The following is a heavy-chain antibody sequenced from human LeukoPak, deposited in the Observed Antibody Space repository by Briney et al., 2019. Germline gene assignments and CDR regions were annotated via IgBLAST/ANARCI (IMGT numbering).Heavy chain of an antibody. J-gene: IGHJ4*02. V-gene: IGHV4-4*07. CDR3: ARGPATVTRAFDY. D-gene: IGHD4-17*01. CDR1: GGSISSYY. CDR2: IYTSGST. Sequence: SESLSLTCTVSGGSISSYYWSWIRQPPGKGLEWIGRIYTSGSTNYNPSLKSRVTMSVDTSKNQFSLNLNSVTAADTAVYYCARGPATVTRAFDYWGQGTLVTVSS.